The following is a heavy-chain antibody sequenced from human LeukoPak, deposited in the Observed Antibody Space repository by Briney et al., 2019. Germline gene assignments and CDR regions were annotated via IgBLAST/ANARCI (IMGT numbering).Heavy chain of an antibody. J-gene: IGHJ4*02. Sequence: PSETLSLTCTVSGYSISSGYYWGWIRQPPGKGLEWIGSIYHSGSTYYNPSLKSRVTISVDTSKNQFSLKPSSVTAADTAVYYCATKDYKAFTDWGQGTLVTVSS. CDR3: ATKDYKAFTD. D-gene: IGHD4/OR15-4a*01. V-gene: IGHV4-38-2*02. CDR2: IYHSGST. CDR1: GYSISSGYY.